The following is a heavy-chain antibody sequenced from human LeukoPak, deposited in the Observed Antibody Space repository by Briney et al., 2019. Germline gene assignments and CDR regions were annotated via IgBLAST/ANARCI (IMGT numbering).Heavy chain of an antibody. D-gene: IGHD3-16*01. J-gene: IGHJ3*01. CDR2: SIGTPDST. Sequence: GGSLRLSCAASGFTFNVYAMYWVRQAPGRGLEWVSSIGTPDSTHYANSVKGRFTTSRGDSKNTVFLQMNSLRAEDSATYYCAKDRENGNGIWGAFDVWGQGTVVTVSS. V-gene: IGHV3-23*01. CDR1: GFTFNVYA. CDR3: AKDRENGNGIWGAFDV.